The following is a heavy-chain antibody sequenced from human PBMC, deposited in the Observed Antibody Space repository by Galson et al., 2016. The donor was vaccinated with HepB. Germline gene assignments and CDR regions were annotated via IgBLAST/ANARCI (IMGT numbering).Heavy chain of an antibody. J-gene: IGHJ6*04. CDR2: INSDGRST. Sequence: SLRLSCAASGFTFSRYWMDWVRHAPGKGLVWVSHINSDGRSTCYADSVKGRFTISTDNAKNTLYLQMSSLRAEDTAVYFCATGGLNPGYSYVYDHSERSYSYGMAVWGKGTTVTVSS. V-gene: IGHV3-74*01. CDR3: ATGGLNPGYSYVYDHSERSYSYGMAV. CDR1: GFTFSRYW. D-gene: IGHD5-18*01.